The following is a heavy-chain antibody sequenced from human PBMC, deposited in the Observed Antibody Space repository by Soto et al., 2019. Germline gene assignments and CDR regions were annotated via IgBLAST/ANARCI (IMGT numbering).Heavy chain of an antibody. CDR1: GFTFRIYA. V-gene: IGHV3-21*01. CDR2: ISISGTYL. CDR3: AREGNYHEF. J-gene: IGHJ4*02. Sequence: GGSLRLSCATSGFTFRIYAMNWVRQAPGKGLEWVSSISISGTYLHYADSVEGRFTISRDDAKNSVYLQMNSLRPDDTAVYYCAREGNYHEFWGQGTLVTVSS. D-gene: IGHD3-10*01.